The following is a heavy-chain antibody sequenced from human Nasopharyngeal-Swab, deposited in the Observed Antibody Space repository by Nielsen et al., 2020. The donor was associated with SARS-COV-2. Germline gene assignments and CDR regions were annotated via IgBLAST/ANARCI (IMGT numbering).Heavy chain of an antibody. CDR2: INQGGSEK. J-gene: IGHJ4*02. D-gene: IGHD6-19*01. CDR3: ARDQTVAGYDFDY. Sequence: GESLKISCTVSGLAFSGYWMSWVRQAPGKGLEWVANINQGGSEKYYVDSVKGRFTISRDNAKNSLLLQMDSLRAEDTAVYYCARDQTVAGYDFDYWGQGTLVTVSS. V-gene: IGHV3-7*05. CDR1: GLAFSGYW.